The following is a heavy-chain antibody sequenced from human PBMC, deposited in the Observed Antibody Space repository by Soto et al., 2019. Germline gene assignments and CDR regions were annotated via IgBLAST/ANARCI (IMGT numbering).Heavy chain of an antibody. Sequence: HPGGSLRLSCAASGFTVSDNYMNWVRQAPGKGLEWVAVIYRGTTYYADSVKGRFTISRDNSKNTLYLQMSSLRPEDTAVYYCAKGGRWYPYYFDYWGQGTLVTVSS. CDR2: IYRGTT. CDR1: GFTVSDNY. CDR3: AKGGRWYPYYFDY. D-gene: IGHD6-13*01. J-gene: IGHJ4*02. V-gene: IGHV3-66*01.